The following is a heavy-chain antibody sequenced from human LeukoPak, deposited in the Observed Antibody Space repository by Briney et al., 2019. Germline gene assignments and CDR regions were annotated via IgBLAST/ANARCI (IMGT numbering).Heavy chain of an antibody. CDR2: INHSGIT. D-gene: IGHD3-22*01. J-gene: IGHJ2*01. CDR3: ARDALHYYDSSGPPSYFDL. CDR1: GGSLSAYY. V-gene: IGHV4-34*01. Sequence: SETLSLTCGISGGSLSAYYWNWIRQPPGKGLEWIGEINHSGITDHNPSLKSRVTISLDTSKNQFSLKLSSVTAADTAVYYCARDALHYYDSSGPPSYFDLWGRGTLVTVSS.